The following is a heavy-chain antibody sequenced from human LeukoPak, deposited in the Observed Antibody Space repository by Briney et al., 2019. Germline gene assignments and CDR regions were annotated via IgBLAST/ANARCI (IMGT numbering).Heavy chain of an antibody. V-gene: IGHV3-21*01. CDR3: ARGTLGAWGW. J-gene: IGHJ4*02. Sequence: PGGSLRLSCAASGFTFSSYDMNWVRQAPGKGLEWVSSISSSSNYIHYADSVKGRFTISRDNAKNSLYLQMDSLRAEDTAVYFCARGTLGAWGWWGQGTLVTVSS. D-gene: IGHD6-19*01. CDR2: ISSSSNYI. CDR1: GFTFSSYD.